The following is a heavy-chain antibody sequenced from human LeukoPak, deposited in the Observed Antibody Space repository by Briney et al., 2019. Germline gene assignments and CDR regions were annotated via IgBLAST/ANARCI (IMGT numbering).Heavy chain of an antibody. CDR1: GFTFSSYA. CDR3: AKDLTDGDHASRYYFDY. Sequence: PGGSLRLSCAASGFTFSSYAMSWVRQAPGKGLEWVSAISGSGGSTYYADSVKGRFTISRDNSKNTLYLQMNSLRAEDTAVYYCAKDLTDGDHASRYYFDYWGQGTLVTVSS. D-gene: IGHD4-17*01. V-gene: IGHV3-23*01. J-gene: IGHJ4*02. CDR2: ISGSGGST.